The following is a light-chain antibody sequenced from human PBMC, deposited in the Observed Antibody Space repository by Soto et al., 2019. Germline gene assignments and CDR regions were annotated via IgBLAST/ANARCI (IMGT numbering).Light chain of an antibody. CDR3: AAWDDSLSVL. J-gene: IGLJ2*01. Sequence: QSALTQPPSASGTPGQGVTISCSGSSSNIGSNYVYWYQQLPGTAPKLLIYRNNQRPSGVPDRFSGSKSGTSASLAISGLRSEDEADYYCAAWDDSLSVLFGGGTKVTVL. CDR1: SSNIGSNY. V-gene: IGLV1-47*01. CDR2: RNN.